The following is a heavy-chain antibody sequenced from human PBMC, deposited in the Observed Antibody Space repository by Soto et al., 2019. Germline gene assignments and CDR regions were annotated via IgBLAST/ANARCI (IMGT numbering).Heavy chain of an antibody. J-gene: IGHJ3*02. CDR2: IIPIFGTA. V-gene: IGHV1-69*13. CDR1: GGTFSSYA. Sequence: GASVKVSCKASGGTFSSYAISWVRQAPGQGLEWMGGIIPIFGTANYAQKFQGRVTITADESTSTAYMELSSLRSEDTAVYYCAREGGYSYANAFDIWGQGXMVTV. CDR3: AREGGYSYANAFDI. D-gene: IGHD5-18*01.